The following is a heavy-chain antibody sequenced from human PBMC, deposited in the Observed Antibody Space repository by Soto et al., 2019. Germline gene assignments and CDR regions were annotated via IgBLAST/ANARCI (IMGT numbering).Heavy chain of an antibody. Sequence: EVQLVESGGGLVQPGGSLRLSRAASGFTLSDHYMDWVRQAPGKGLEWVGRTKNKANRYTTEYAASVNGRFTISRDDSKNSLYLQMISLKTEDTAVYYCARWVSGSPDNWGQGTLVTVSS. CDR1: GFTLSDHY. D-gene: IGHD1-26*01. CDR2: TKNKANRYTT. CDR3: ARWVSGSPDN. J-gene: IGHJ4*02. V-gene: IGHV3-72*01.